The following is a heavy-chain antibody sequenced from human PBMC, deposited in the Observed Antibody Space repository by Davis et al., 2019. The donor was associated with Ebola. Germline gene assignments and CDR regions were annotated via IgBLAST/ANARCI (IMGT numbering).Heavy chain of an antibody. CDR1: GFTFSSYG. D-gene: IGHD4-17*01. CDR2: IWYDGSNK. V-gene: IGHV3-33*01. CDR3: ARDVGHDYGDYISGMDV. Sequence: GESLKISCAASGFTFSSYGMHWVRQAPGKGLEWVAVIWYDGSNKYYADSVKGRFTISRDNSKNTRYLQMNSLRAEDTAVYYCARDVGHDYGDYISGMDVWGQGTTVTVSS. J-gene: IGHJ6*02.